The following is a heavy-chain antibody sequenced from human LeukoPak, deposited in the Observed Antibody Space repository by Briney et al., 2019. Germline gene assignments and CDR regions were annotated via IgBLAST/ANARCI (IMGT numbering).Heavy chain of an antibody. J-gene: IGHJ4*02. V-gene: IGHV3-74*01. Sequence: GRSLRLSCAASGFTFSSYWMHWVRQAPGKGLVWVSRINSDGSSTSYADSVKGRFTISRDNAKNTLYLQMNSLRAEDTAVYYCARPPSSSLLYFDYWGQGTLVTVSS. D-gene: IGHD6-13*01. CDR3: ARPPSSSLLYFDY. CDR1: GFTFSSYW. CDR2: INSDGSST.